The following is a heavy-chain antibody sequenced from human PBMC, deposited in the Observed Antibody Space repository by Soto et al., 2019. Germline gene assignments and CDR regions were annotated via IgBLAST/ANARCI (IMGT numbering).Heavy chain of an antibody. Sequence: GASVKVSCKASGYTFTGYYMHWVRQAPGQGLEWMGWINPNSGGTNYAQKFQGWVTMTRDTSISTAYMELSRLRSDDTAVYYCARDGMVRGVIIPPFYGKDVRGQGTTVTVSS. J-gene: IGHJ6*02. D-gene: IGHD3-10*01. CDR1: GYTFTGYY. CDR2: INPNSGGT. CDR3: ARDGMVRGVIIPPFYGKDV. V-gene: IGHV1-2*04.